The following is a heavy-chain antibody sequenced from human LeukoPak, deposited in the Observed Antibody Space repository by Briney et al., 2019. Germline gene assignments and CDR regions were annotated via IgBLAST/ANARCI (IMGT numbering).Heavy chain of an antibody. CDR1: GGSISSYY. V-gene: IGHV4-59*01. CDR2: IYYTGST. J-gene: IGHJ4*02. D-gene: IGHD2-15*01. Sequence: SETLSLTCTVSGGSISSYYWSWIRQPPGKGLEWIGYIYYTGSTNYNPSLKSRVTISVDTSNNQFSLKLSSVTAADTAVYYCARAGGRHFDYWGQGTLVTVSS. CDR3: ARAGGRHFDY.